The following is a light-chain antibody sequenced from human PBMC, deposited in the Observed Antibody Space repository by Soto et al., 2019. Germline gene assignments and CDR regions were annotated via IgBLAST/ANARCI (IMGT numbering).Light chain of an antibody. CDR3: QQYHTPPVT. Sequence: DIVMTQSPDSLAVSLGERATIHSTSSQRVLYSANNKNYVAWYQQKPGQPPSLLIHWASARESGVPDRFSGSASGTEFTLTISSLQAEDVGVYYCQQYHTPPVTFGGGTTVEIK. CDR1: QRVLYSANNKNY. J-gene: IGKJ4*01. V-gene: IGKV4-1*01. CDR2: WAS.